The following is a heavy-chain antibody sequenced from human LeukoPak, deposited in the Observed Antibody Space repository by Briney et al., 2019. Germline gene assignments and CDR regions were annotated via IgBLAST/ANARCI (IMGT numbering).Heavy chain of an antibody. D-gene: IGHD5-12*01. CDR1: GYSFTTYW. V-gene: IGHV5-51*01. J-gene: IGHJ4*02. Sequence: GESLKISCKGSGYSFTTYWIGWVRQMPGKGLEWMGIIYPGDSDTRYSPSFQGQVTISADKSISTAYLQWSSLKASDTATYYCARHRGTRGRSGYDWSLGYWGQGTRVTVSS. CDR3: ARHRGTRGRSGYDWSLGY. CDR2: IYPGDSDT.